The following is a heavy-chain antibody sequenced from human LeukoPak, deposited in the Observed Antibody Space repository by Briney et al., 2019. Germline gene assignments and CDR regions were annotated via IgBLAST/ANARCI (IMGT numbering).Heavy chain of an antibody. D-gene: IGHD6-13*01. CDR1: GESFSGYY. Sequence: SETLSLTCAVYGESFSGYYWSWIRQPPGKGLEWIGEINHSGGTNYIPSLKSRVTISVDTSKNQFSLQLSSVTAADTAVYYCARGSRRPPSISATATLAFDIWGQGTMVTVSS. CDR3: ARGSRRPPSISATATLAFDI. V-gene: IGHV4-34*01. CDR2: INHSGGT. J-gene: IGHJ3*02.